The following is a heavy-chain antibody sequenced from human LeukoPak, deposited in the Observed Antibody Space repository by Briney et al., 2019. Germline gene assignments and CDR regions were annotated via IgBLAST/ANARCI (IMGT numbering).Heavy chain of an antibody. Sequence: GGSLRLSCAASGFTFSSYSMNWVCQAPGKGLEWVSSISSSSSYIYYADSVKGRFTISRDNAKNSLYLQMNSLRAEDTAVYYCARVVLDSRGSMIRYYFDYWGQGTLVTVSS. CDR3: ARVVLDSRGSMIRYYFDY. CDR2: ISSSSSYI. V-gene: IGHV3-21*01. D-gene: IGHD3-22*01. J-gene: IGHJ4*02. CDR1: GFTFSSYS.